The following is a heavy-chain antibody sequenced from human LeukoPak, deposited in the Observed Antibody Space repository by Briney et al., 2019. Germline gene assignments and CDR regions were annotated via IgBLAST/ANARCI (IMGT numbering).Heavy chain of an antibody. V-gene: IGHV4-59*08. Sequence: PSETLSLTCTVSGGSISSYYWSWIRQPPGKGLEWIGYIYYSGSTNYNPSLKSRVTISVDTSKNQFSLKLSSVTAADTAVYYCARRGQWELPGPPTDYWYFDLWGRGTLVTVSS. CDR3: ARRGQWELPGPPTDYWYFDL. D-gene: IGHD1-26*01. CDR2: IYYSGST. CDR1: GGSISSYY. J-gene: IGHJ2*01.